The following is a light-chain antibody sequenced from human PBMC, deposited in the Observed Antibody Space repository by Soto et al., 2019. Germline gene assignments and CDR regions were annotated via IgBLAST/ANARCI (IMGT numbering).Light chain of an antibody. CDR2: GAS. Sequence: EIVLTQSPGTLYLSPGERATLSCRASQSVSSSYLAWYQQKPDQAPRLLIYGASSRATGIPDRFSGSESGTDFTLTISGLEPEDFAVYYWQQYGSSPQWTFGQGTKVEIK. V-gene: IGKV3-20*01. CDR1: QSVSSSY. J-gene: IGKJ1*01. CDR3: QQYGSSPQWT.